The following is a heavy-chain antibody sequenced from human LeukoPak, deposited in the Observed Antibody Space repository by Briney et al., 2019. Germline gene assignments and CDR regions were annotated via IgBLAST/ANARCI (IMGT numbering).Heavy chain of an antibody. V-gene: IGHV4-38-2*02. J-gene: IGHJ4*02. Sequence: SETLSLTCTVSGYSISSGYYWGWIRQPPGKGLEWIGSIYHSGSTYYNPSLKSRVTISVDTSKNQFSLKLSSVTAADTAVYYCARVTVGEQQLVLGFDYWGQGTLVTVSS. CDR2: IYHSGST. CDR1: GYSISSGYY. CDR3: ARVTVGEQQLVLGFDY. D-gene: IGHD6-13*01.